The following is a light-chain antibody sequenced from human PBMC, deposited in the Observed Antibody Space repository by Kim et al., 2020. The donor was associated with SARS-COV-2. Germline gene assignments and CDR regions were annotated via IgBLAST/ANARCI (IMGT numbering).Light chain of an antibody. CDR3: QQANSFPPT. CDR2: AAS. Sequence: DIQMTQSPSSVSASVGDRVTITCRASQGISSWLAWYQKKPGKAPKLLIYAASSLQSGVPSRFSGSGSGTDFTLTNSSLQPEDFATYYCQQANSFPPTFGQGKRLEIK. V-gene: IGKV1-12*01. CDR1: QGISSW. J-gene: IGKJ5*01.